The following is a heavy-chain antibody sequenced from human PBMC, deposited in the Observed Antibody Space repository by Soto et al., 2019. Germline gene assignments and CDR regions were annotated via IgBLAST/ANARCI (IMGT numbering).Heavy chain of an antibody. CDR1: GFTFSSYA. J-gene: IGHJ4*02. Sequence: GGSLRLSCAASGFTFSSYAMSWVRQAPGKGLEWVSAISGSGGSTYYADSVKGRFTISRDNSKNTLYLQMNSLRAEDTAVYYCAKTPGYSPSRKCYFDYWGQGTLVTVSS. D-gene: IGHD5-18*01. CDR2: ISGSGGST. CDR3: AKTPGYSPSRKCYFDY. V-gene: IGHV3-23*01.